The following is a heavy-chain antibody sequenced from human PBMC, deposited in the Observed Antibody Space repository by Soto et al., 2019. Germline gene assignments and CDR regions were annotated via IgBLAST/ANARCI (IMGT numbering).Heavy chain of an antibody. V-gene: IGHV1-69*01. D-gene: IGHD5-12*01. CDR3: ARGGVDVVATSAFDY. CDR2: IIPIIGTA. J-gene: IGHJ4*02. Sequence: QVQLVQSGAEVKKPGSSVKVSCKASGGTFNNYAISWVRQAPGQGLEWMGGIIPIIGTADYAHKFQGRLAISADESTGTTFMELSSLRSEDTDLYYCARGGVDVVATSAFDYWGQGTLVPVSS. CDR1: GGTFNNYA.